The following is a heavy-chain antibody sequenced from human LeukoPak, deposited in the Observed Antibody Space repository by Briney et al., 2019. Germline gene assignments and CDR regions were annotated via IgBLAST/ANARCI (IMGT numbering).Heavy chain of an antibody. CDR2: ISPSGDIT. D-gene: IGHD3-16*01. CDR1: GFSFSSHG. Sequence: GGTLRLSCAGSGFSFSSHGMNWVRQAPGKGLEWVSGISPSGDITYYTDSARGRFTISRDNFKNTLSLQVNSLRAEDTAMYYCAKDDDWGRYKHWGQGTLVTVSS. V-gene: IGHV3-23*01. J-gene: IGHJ1*01. CDR3: AKDDDWGRYKH.